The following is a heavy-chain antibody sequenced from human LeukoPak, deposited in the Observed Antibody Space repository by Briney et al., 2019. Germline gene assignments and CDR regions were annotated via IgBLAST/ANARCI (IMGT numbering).Heavy chain of an antibody. J-gene: IGHJ4*02. CDR2: VSHSGST. Sequence: SETLSLTCTVSGGSISGFYWSWIRQPPGKGLEWIGYVSHSGSTNYNPSLKSRVTMSIDTSNNQFSLKLSSVTAADTAVYYCARVDFTMVRGVIAGYFDCWGQGTLVTVSS. D-gene: IGHD3-10*01. CDR1: GGSISGFY. V-gene: IGHV4-59*01. CDR3: ARVDFTMVRGVIAGYFDC.